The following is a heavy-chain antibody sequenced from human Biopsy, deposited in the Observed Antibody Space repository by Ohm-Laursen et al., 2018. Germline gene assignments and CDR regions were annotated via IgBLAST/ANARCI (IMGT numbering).Heavy chain of an antibody. Sequence: SLRLSCAASGFTFSNYGMHWVRQAPGKGLEWVALIWYDGSNKNSEDSVKGRFTVSRDNSKNTLFLQMNNLRAEDTAVYYCARDQSGLRGINWYFDLWGRGTLVTVSA. J-gene: IGHJ2*01. CDR1: GFTFSNYG. CDR2: IWYDGSNK. D-gene: IGHD5/OR15-5a*01. CDR3: ARDQSGLRGINWYFDL. V-gene: IGHV3-33*01.